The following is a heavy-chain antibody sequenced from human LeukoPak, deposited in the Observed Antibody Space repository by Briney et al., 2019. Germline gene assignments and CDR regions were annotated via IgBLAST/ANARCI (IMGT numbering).Heavy chain of an antibody. Sequence: SETLSLTCAVYGGSFFGYSWSGIRQPPGKGLEWIGEINHSGSTNYNPSLKSRVTISVDTSKNQFSLKLSSVTAADTAVYYCARGLRETMRVVVNRWFDPWGEGTLVTVSS. CDR1: GGSFFGYS. CDR3: ARGLRETMRVVVNRWFDP. D-gene: IGHD3-22*01. CDR2: INHSGST. V-gene: IGHV4-34*01. J-gene: IGHJ5*02.